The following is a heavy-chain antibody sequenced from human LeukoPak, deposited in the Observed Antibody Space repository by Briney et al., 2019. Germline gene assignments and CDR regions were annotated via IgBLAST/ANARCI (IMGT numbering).Heavy chain of an antibody. D-gene: IGHD3-22*01. J-gene: IGHJ4*02. Sequence: GGSLRLSCAASGFTFSSYWMHWVRQAPGKGLVWVSRINSDGSSTSYADSAKGRFTISRDNAKNTLYLQMNSLRAEDTAVYYCARNTYYYDSSGYYYALGFDYWGQGTLVTVSS. V-gene: IGHV3-74*01. CDR1: GFTFSSYW. CDR2: INSDGSST. CDR3: ARNTYYYDSSGYYYALGFDY.